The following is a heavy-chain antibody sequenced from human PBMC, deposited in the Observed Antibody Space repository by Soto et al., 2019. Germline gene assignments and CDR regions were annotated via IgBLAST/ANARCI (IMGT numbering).Heavy chain of an antibody. J-gene: IGHJ6*02. Sequence: SVAVCSDACGGGFGIYSIICVRQAPGKGLEWMGGIIPIFGTANYAQKFQGRVTITADESTSTAYMELSSLRSEDTAVYYCARERGALQEYGISYYYYCGMDVWGQGTTVTVSS. CDR3: ARERGALQEYGISYYYYCGMDV. CDR1: GGGFGIYS. D-gene: IGHD3-3*02. CDR2: IIPIFGTA. V-gene: IGHV1-69*13.